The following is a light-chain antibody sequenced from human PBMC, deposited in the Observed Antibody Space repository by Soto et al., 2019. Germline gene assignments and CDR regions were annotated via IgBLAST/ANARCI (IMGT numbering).Light chain of an antibody. CDR3: QKYNAVPT. CDR1: QAISNY. J-gene: IGKJ4*01. V-gene: IGKV1-27*01. CDR2: AAS. Sequence: DIQMTQSPSSLSASVGDRVTITCRASQAISNYLDWYQQKPGKVPTLLIYAASTLQSGVPSRFSGSGSGTDFTLTISSLQPEDAATYFWQKYNAVPTFGGGTKVEI.